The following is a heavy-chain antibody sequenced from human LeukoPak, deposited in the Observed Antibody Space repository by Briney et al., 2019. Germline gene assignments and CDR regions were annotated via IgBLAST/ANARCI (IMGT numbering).Heavy chain of an antibody. CDR1: GYTFTGNY. CDR3: ARSQHNTFDP. CDR2: INPKSGDT. J-gene: IGHJ5*02. V-gene: IGHV1-2*02. D-gene: IGHD1-1*01. Sequence: ASVKVSCKTSGYTFTGNYMHWVRQAPGQGLEWMGWINPKSGDTKYAQKFQGRVTVTRDTSSSTSYLELSRPRSDDTAIYYCARSQHNTFDPWGRGTLVTVSS.